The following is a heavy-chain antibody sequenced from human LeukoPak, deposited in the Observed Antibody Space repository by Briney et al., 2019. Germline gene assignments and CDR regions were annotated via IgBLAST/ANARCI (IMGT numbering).Heavy chain of an antibody. Sequence: PGGSLRLSCAASGFIFSNYDMNWVRQAPGKGLEWVSYISDSGSMIYYADSVKGRFTISRDNAKNSLYLQMNSLRAEDTAVYYCARDQAFSITEYYMDVWGKGTTVTISS. CDR2: ISDSGSMI. CDR1: GFIFSNYD. J-gene: IGHJ6*03. D-gene: IGHD3-10*01. CDR3: ARDQAFSITEYYMDV. V-gene: IGHV3-48*03.